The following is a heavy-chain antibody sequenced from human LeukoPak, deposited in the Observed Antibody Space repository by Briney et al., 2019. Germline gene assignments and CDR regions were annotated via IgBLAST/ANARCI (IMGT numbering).Heavy chain of an antibody. CDR1: GFTLGDYA. CDR2: IRSKACGGTT. D-gene: IGHD3-22*01. CDR3: TRARGPYYYDSSGYHYYYYYGMDV. Sequence: PGGSLRLSCTVYGFTLGDYAMSWVRQAPGKGLEWVGFIRSKACGGTTEYAASVKGRFTISRDDSKSIAYLQMNSLKTEDTAMYYCTRARGPYYYDSSGYHYYYYYGMDVWGQGTTVTVSS. J-gene: IGHJ6*02. V-gene: IGHV3-49*04.